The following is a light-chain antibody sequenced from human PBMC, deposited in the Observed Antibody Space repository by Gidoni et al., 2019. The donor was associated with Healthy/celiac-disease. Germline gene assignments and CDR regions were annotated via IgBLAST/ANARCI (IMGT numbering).Light chain of an antibody. CDR2: DAS. Sequence: EIVLTQSPATLSLSPGERATLSCRASQSVSSYLAWYQQKPGQAPRLLIYDASNRATGIPARFSGNGSGTDFTLTISSLEPEDFAVYYCQQRSNWPPTFGGXTKVEIK. CDR1: QSVSSY. CDR3: QQRSNWPPT. J-gene: IGKJ4*01. V-gene: IGKV3-11*01.